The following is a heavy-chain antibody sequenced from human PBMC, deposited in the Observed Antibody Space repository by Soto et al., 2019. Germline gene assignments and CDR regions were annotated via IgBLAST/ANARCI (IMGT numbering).Heavy chain of an antibody. J-gene: IGHJ4*02. V-gene: IGHV2-70*11. CDR3: ARQYYYDSSAPLDY. CDR1: GFSLSTSGMC. CDR2: IDWDDDK. D-gene: IGHD3-22*01. Sequence: SGPTLVNPTQTLTLTCTFSGFSLSTSGMCVSWIRQPPGKALEWLARIDWDDDKYYSTSLKTRLTISKDTSKNQVVLTMTNMEPVDTATYYCARQYYYDSSAPLDYWGQGTLVTVSS.